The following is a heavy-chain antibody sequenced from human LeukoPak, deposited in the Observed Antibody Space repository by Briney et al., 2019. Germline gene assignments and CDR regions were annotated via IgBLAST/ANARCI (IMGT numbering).Heavy chain of an antibody. J-gene: IGHJ4*02. Sequence: GGSLRLSCAASGFTFSSYGMHWVRQAPGKGLEWVAFIRYDGSNKYYADSVKGRFTISRDNSKNTLYLQMNSLRAEDTAVYYCAKDSYGYYDILTGPYYFDYWGQGTLVTVSS. D-gene: IGHD3-9*01. CDR1: GFTFSSYG. V-gene: IGHV3-30*02. CDR2: IRYDGSNK. CDR3: AKDSYGYYDILTGPYYFDY.